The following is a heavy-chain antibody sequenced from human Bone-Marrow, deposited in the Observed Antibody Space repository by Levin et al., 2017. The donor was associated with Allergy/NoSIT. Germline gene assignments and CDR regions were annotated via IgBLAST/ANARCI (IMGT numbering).Heavy chain of an antibody. Sequence: GGSLRLSCAASGFIFPNAWMSWVRQAPGKGLEWVGRVQTKADGGTTEYAAPAIGRFTISRDDSQNVLYLQMNSLKTEDTAVYYCTTGCSGSNCCFRPYGLDVWGQGTTVTVSS. CDR1: GFIFPNAW. D-gene: IGHD2-15*01. V-gene: IGHV3-15*01. CDR3: TTGCSGSNCCFRPYGLDV. J-gene: IGHJ6*02. CDR2: VQTKADGGTT.